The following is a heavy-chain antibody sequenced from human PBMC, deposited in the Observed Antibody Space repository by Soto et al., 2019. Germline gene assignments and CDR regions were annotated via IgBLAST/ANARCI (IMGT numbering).Heavy chain of an antibody. CDR3: ARDLWGYCGTDCYPLDV. CDR2: MYNTGST. D-gene: IGHD2-21*02. J-gene: IGHJ6*02. CDR1: GGSISRYY. Sequence: QVQLQESGPGLVKPSETLSLTCTVSGGSISRYYWSWIRQPPGKGLEWIGYMYNTGSTVYNPSFKSRVTISVDTSKNQFSPKLXSVTAADTAVYYCARDLWGYCGTDCYPLDVWGQGTTVTVSS. V-gene: IGHV4-59*01.